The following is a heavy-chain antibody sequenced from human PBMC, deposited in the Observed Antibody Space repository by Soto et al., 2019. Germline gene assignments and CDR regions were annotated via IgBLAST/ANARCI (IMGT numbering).Heavy chain of an antibody. V-gene: IGHV4-34*01. Sequence: ETLSLTCAVYGGSFSGYYWSWIRQPPGKGLEWIGEINHSGSTNYNPSLKSRVTISVDTSKNQFSLKLSSVTAADTAVYYCATDNKGYYDFDYWGQGTLVTVSS. D-gene: IGHD3-10*01. CDR3: ATDNKGYYDFDY. CDR2: INHSGST. J-gene: IGHJ4*02. CDR1: GGSFSGYY.